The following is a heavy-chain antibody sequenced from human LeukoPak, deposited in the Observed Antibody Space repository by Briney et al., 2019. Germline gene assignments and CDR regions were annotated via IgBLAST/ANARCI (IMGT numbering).Heavy chain of an antibody. CDR2: IWYDGSDK. CDR1: GFMFSSYG. J-gene: IGHJ4*02. V-gene: IGHV3-33*01. CDR3: ARLKYYGSGSYYFAY. Sequence: GGSLRLSCAASGFMFSSYGMHWVRQAPGKGLEWVALIWYDGSDKYYADSVKGRFTISRDNSKNTLYLQMNSLKASDTAMYYCARLKYYGSGSYYFAYWGQGTLVTVSS. D-gene: IGHD3-10*01.